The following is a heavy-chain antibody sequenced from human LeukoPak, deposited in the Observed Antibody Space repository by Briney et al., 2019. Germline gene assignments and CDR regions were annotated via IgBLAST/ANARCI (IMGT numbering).Heavy chain of an antibody. V-gene: IGHV3-11*01. Sequence: GGSLRLSCAASGFTFSDYYMSWIRQPPGKGLEWVSYNSSSGTTIYYADSVRDRFTVSRDNAKNSLYLQMDSLSAEDTAVYYCASLRGVNRWGQGTLVTVSS. CDR3: ASLRGVNR. CDR1: GFTFSDYY. D-gene: IGHD3-10*01. CDR2: NSSSGTTI. J-gene: IGHJ4*02.